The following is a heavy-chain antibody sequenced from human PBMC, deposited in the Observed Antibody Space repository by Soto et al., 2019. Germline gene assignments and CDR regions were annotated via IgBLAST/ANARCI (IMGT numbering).Heavy chain of an antibody. CDR1: GFTFSSYG. CDR3: ARDLCSGGSCYFDP. J-gene: IGHJ5*02. V-gene: IGHV3-33*01. D-gene: IGHD2-15*01. CDR2: IWYDGSNK. Sequence: GGSLRLSCAASGFTFSSYGMHWVRQAPGKGLEWVAVIWYDGSNKYYADSVKGRFTISRDNSKNTLYLQMNSLRAEDTAVYYCARDLCSGGSCYFDPWGQGTLVTVSS.